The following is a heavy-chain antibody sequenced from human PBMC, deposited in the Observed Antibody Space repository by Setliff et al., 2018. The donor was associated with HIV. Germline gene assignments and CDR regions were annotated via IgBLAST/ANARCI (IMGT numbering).Heavy chain of an antibody. CDR3: AREITAAGGLNYYYYMDV. CDR1: GYTFNGYY. D-gene: IGHD6-13*01. V-gene: IGHV1-2*06. CDR2: INPDSGGT. Sequence: ASVMVSCKASGYTFNGYYMNWVRQAPGQGLEWMGQINPDSGGTNYAQKFQGRVTMTRDTSISTAYMELNRLRSDDTAVYYCAREITAAGGLNYYYYMDVWGKGTTVTV. J-gene: IGHJ6*03.